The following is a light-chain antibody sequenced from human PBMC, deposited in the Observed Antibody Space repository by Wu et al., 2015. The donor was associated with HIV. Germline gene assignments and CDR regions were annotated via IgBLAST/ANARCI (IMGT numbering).Light chain of an antibody. J-gene: IGKJ2*03. CDR1: QSVNTW. Sequence: DIQMTQSPSTLSASVGDRVTITCRASQSVNTWLAWYQQKPGKAPKLLIYMASSLESGVPSRFSGTGSGTEFTLTISSLQPDDFAAYYCQQYKSYPYSFGQGTKLEIK. V-gene: IGKV1-5*03. CDR3: QQYKSYPYS. CDR2: MAS.